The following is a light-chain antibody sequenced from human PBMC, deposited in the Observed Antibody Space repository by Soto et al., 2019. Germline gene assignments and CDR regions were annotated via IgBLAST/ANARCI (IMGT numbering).Light chain of an antibody. CDR1: QSVSSSY. V-gene: IGKV3-20*01. CDR2: GAS. J-gene: IGKJ2*01. Sequence: EIALTQSPGTLSLSPGERATLSCRASQSVSSSYLAWYQQKPGQAPRLLIYGASSRATGIPDRFSGSGSGTDFTLTISRLEPEDFAVYYCQQYGSSHTFGEGTKLEI. CDR3: QQYGSSHT.